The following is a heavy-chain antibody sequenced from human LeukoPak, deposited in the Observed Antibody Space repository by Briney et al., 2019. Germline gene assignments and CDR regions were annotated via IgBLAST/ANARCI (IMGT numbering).Heavy chain of an antibody. Sequence: GASVKVSCKASGYTFTSYYMHWVRQAPGQGLEWMGIINPSGGSTSYAQKFQGRVTMTRDMSTSTVYMELSSLRSEDTAVYYCARGSQRILWFGHNPGSEYYFDYWGQGTLVTVSS. V-gene: IGHV1-46*01. J-gene: IGHJ4*02. CDR3: ARGSQRILWFGHNPGSEYYFDY. CDR1: GYTFTSYY. CDR2: INPSGGST. D-gene: IGHD3-10*01.